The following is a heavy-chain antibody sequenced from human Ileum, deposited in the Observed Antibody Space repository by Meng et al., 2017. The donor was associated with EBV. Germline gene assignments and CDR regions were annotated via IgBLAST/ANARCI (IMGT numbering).Heavy chain of an antibody. D-gene: IGHD1-14*01. V-gene: IGHV3-23*01. CDR3: GKDDERVRGPEP. CDR2: IRGSGGNT. J-gene: IGHJ4*02. Sequence: VRRLESGGGLVRPGGSLGVSCAASGFTFSIYDMTWVRQAPGKGLEGVSSIRGSGGNTYYADSVKGRFTIARDNSKNTLYLQMDSLRAEDTAVYYCGKDDERVRGPEPWGQGTLVTVSS. CDR1: GFTFSIYD.